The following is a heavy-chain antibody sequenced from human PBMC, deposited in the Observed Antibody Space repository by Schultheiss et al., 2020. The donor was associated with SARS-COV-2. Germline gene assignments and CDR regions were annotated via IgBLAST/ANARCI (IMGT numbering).Heavy chain of an antibody. CDR3: AREDGRCSGGSCYEIGAFDY. J-gene: IGHJ4*02. D-gene: IGHD2-15*01. Sequence: ASVKVSCKASGYTFTSYGISWVRQAPGQGLEWMGWISAYNGNTNYAQKLQGRVTMTTDTSTSTAYMELRSLRSDDTAVYYCAREDGRCSGGSCYEIGAFDYWGQGTLVTVSS. V-gene: IGHV1-18*01. CDR2: ISAYNGNT. CDR1: GYTFTSYG.